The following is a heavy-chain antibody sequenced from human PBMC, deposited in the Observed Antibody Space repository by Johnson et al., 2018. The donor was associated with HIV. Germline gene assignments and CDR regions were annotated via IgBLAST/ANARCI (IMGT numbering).Heavy chain of an antibody. Sequence: VQLVESGGGLVQPGGSLRLSCAASGFTFSSYAMSWVRQAPGKGLEWVSDISGGGGITYYADSVKGRFTISRDSSKNTLYLQMNSLRAEDKALYYCAKDGSGIYSRAFDIWGQGTMVTVSS. CDR3: AKDGSGIYSRAFDI. CDR1: GFTFSSYA. CDR2: ISGGGGIT. J-gene: IGHJ3*02. V-gene: IGHV3-23*04. D-gene: IGHD3-10*01.